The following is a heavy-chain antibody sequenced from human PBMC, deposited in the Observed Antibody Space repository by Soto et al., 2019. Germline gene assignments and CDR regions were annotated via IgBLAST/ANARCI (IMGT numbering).Heavy chain of an antibody. V-gene: IGHV1-2*02. CDR2: INPNSGGT. CDR1: GYTFTGYY. D-gene: IGHD6-19*01. J-gene: IGHJ6*02. Sequence: ASVKVSCKASGYTFTGYYMHWVRQAPGQGLEWMGWINPNSGGTNYAQKFQGRVTMTRDTSISTAYMELSSLRSEDTAVYYCATPYSSGWYGLYYGMDVWGQGTTVTVSS. CDR3: ATPYSSGWYGLYYGMDV.